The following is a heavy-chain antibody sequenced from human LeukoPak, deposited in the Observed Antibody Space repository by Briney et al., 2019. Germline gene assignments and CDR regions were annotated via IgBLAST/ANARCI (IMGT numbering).Heavy chain of an antibody. CDR1: GYTFTSYD. V-gene: IGHV1-8*01. J-gene: IGHJ4*02. Sequence: ASVTVSCKASGYTFTSYDINWVRQATGQGLVWMGWMNPNSGNTGYAQKFQGRVTMTRNTSISTAYMELSSLRSEDTAVYYCARGHRYDFWSGYQHENFDYWGQGTLVTVSS. D-gene: IGHD3-3*01. CDR2: MNPNSGNT. CDR3: ARGHRYDFWSGYQHENFDY.